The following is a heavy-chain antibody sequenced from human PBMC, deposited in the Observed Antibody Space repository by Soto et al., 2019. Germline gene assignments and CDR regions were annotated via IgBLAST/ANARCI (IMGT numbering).Heavy chain of an antibody. D-gene: IGHD3-9*01. V-gene: IGHV1-2*02. J-gene: IGHJ3*02. CDR1: GYTFTGYY. CDR3: ARDSYYDILTGYSRNAFDI. CDR2: IYPNSGGT. Sequence: QVQLVQSGAEVKKPGASVKVSCKTSGYTFTGYYIHWVRQAPGQGLEWMGWIYPNSGGTNYAQKFQGRVTMTRDTSISTAYMELNRLRSDDTAVYYCARDSYYDILTGYSRNAFDIWGQGTMVTVSS.